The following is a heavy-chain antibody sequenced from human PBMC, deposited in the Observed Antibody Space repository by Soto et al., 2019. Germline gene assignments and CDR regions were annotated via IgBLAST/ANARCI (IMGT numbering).Heavy chain of an antibody. CDR2: INPSGGST. D-gene: IGHD3-22*01. J-gene: IGHJ4*02. Sequence: ASVRVSCKASGYTFTSHYMHWVRQAPGQGLEWMGIINPSGGSTSYAQKFQGRVTMTRDTSTSTVYMELSSLRSEDTAVYYCARDPHTLTYYYDSSGSPLFDYWGQGTLVTVSS. CDR3: ARDPHTLTYYYDSSGSPLFDY. CDR1: GYTFTSHY. V-gene: IGHV1-46*01.